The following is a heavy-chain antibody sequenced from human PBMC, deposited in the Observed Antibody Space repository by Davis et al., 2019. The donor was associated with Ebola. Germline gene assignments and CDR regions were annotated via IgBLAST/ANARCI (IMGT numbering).Heavy chain of an antibody. J-gene: IGHJ3*01. CDR2: FYHGGST. D-gene: IGHD2-21*02. CDR3: ARNLVTGLSFDALDF. CDR1: GGSVTSHY. V-gene: IGHV4-59*02. Sequence: SETLSLTCTVPGGSVTSHYWSWIRQPPGKGLEWMGYFYHGGSTIYNRSFKSRISISVDTSKNQFSLRLSAVTAADTAVYYCARNLVTGLSFDALDFWGQGTLFTVSS.